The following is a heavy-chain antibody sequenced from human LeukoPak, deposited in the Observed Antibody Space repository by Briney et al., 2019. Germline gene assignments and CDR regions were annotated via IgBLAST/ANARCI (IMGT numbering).Heavy chain of an antibody. D-gene: IGHD3-22*01. CDR2: VSGSGVTA. Sequence: PGGSLRLSCAASGFTFSSYAMSWVRQAPGKGLEWVSIVSGSGVTAYYADSVKGRFTISRDNSKNTLYPQMNSLRAEDTAVYYCAKRWDSSGYSFDYWGQGTLVTVSS. J-gene: IGHJ4*02. V-gene: IGHV3-23*01. CDR1: GFTFSSYA. CDR3: AKRWDSSGYSFDY.